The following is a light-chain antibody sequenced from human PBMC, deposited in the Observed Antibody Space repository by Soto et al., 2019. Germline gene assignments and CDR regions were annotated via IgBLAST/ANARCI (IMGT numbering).Light chain of an antibody. V-gene: IGKV3-20*01. Sequence: EIVLTQSPGTLSLSPGERATLSCRASQSVSSNYLAWYQQKPGQAPRFLIYGASSRASGIPDRFSGSGSGTDFTLTISRLEPEDFAVYYCHQFGSLPPGTLGQGTKVEIK. CDR2: GAS. CDR3: HQFGSLPPGT. J-gene: IGKJ1*01. CDR1: QSVSSNY.